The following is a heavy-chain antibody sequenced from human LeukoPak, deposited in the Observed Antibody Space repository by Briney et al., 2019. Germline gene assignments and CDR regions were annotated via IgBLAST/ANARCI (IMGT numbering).Heavy chain of an antibody. D-gene: IGHD3-22*01. CDR1: GGSISTSGYY. CDR2: IYYSGST. Sequence: SETLSLTCTVSGGSISTSGYYWGWIRQPPGKGLEFLGSIYYSGSTYYNPSLKSRVTISVDTSKNQFSLKLSSVTAADTAVYYCARSSYYYDSSGYPRPYYFDYWGQGTLVTVSS. CDR3: ARSSYYYDSSGYPRPYYFDY. J-gene: IGHJ4*02. V-gene: IGHV4-39*01.